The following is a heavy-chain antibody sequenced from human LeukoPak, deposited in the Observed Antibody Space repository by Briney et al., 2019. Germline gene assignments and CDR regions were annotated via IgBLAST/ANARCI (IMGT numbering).Heavy chain of an antibody. CDR3: ARGYSSSWYPDWFDP. J-gene: IGHJ5*02. D-gene: IGHD6-13*01. CDR2: ISAYNGNT. Sequence: ASVKVSCKASGGTFSSYAISRVRQAPGQGLEWMGWISAYNGNTNYAQKLQGRVTMTTDTSTSTAYMELRSLRSDDTAVYYCARGYSSSWYPDWFDPWGQGTLVTVSS. V-gene: IGHV1-18*01. CDR1: GGTFSSYA.